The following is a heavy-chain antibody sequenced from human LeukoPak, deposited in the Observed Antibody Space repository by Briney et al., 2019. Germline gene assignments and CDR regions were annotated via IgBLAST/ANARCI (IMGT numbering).Heavy chain of an antibody. V-gene: IGHV3-73*01. D-gene: IGHD1-7*01. Sequence: GWSLNLSCEASGFTFSGSAMHWVRQASGKGLEWVGRIRSKASSYATAYAASVKGRFTISRDDSKNTAYLQMNSLKTEDTAVYYCTKGWELPNWFDPWGQGTLVTVSS. CDR1: GFTFSGSA. CDR2: IRSKASSYAT. J-gene: IGHJ5*02. CDR3: TKGWELPNWFDP.